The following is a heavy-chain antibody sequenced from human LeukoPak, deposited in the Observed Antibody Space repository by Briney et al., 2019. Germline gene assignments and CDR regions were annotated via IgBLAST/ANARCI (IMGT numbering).Heavy chain of an antibody. D-gene: IGHD1-1*01. CDR2: IIPLFGRA. Sequence: SVKVSCKPSGGTFSSHAISWVRQAPGQGLEWMGGIIPLFGRAVYAQNCQGRVTISADKSTRPAYMEVRSLRSADTAMYYCAELERRWFGPWGEGTLVSVSS. J-gene: IGHJ5*02. V-gene: IGHV1-69*06. CDR1: GGTFSSHA. CDR3: AELERRWFGP.